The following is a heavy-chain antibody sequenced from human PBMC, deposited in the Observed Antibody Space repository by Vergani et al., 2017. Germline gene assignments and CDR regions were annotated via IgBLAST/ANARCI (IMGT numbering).Heavy chain of an antibody. D-gene: IGHD3-10*01. Sequence: QVQLVESGGGVVQPGRSLRLSCAASGFPFSSYGMHWVRQAPGKGLEWVAVIWYDGSNKYYADSVKGRFTISRDNSKNTLYLQMNSLRAEDTAVYYCARDFYNFGRGLDYWGQGTLVTVSS. V-gene: IGHV3-33*01. CDR2: IWYDGSNK. CDR3: ARDFYNFGRGLDY. CDR1: GFPFSSYG. J-gene: IGHJ4*02.